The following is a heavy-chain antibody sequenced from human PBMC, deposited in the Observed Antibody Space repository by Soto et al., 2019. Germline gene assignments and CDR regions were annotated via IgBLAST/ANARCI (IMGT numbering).Heavy chain of an antibody. CDR1: VGTFSSYA. V-gene: IGHV1-69*01. J-gene: IGHJ4*02. CDR3: ASLGYCSGGSCHTAGLFDY. Sequence: QVQLVQSGAEVKKPGSSVKVSCKASVGTFSSYAISWVRQAPGQGLEWLGGIIPIFGTANYAQKFQGRVTITADESTSTAYMELSSLRSEDTAVHYCASLGYCSGGSCHTAGLFDYWGQGTLVTVSS. D-gene: IGHD2-15*01. CDR2: IIPIFGTA.